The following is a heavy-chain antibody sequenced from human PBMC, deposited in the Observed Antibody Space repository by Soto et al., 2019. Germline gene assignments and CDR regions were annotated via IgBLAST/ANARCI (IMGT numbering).Heavy chain of an antibody. Sequence: VQLVESGGDLVQPGGSLRLSCAASGFTFSSYEMNWVRQAPGKGLEWVSYISSTGTSMDYADSVKGRFTISSDNAKNSLHLQLNSLRDEDTAVYYCARETHFIDYWGQGTLVSVSA. CDR1: GFTFSSYE. V-gene: IGHV3-48*03. J-gene: IGHJ4*02. CDR3: ARETHFIDY. CDR2: ISSTGTSM.